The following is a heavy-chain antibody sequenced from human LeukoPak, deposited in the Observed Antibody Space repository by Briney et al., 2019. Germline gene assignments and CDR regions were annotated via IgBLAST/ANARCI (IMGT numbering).Heavy chain of an antibody. CDR3: ARDACSGGSCYSNGMDV. CDR2: ISAYNGNT. Sequence: GASVKVSCKASGYTFTSYTISWVRQAPGQGLEWMGWISAYNGNTDYAQKLQDRVTMTTDTSTGTAYMELSRLRSDDTAVYYCARDACSGGSCYSNGMDVWGQGTTVTVSS. J-gene: IGHJ6*02. CDR1: GYTFTSYT. D-gene: IGHD2-15*01. V-gene: IGHV1-18*01.